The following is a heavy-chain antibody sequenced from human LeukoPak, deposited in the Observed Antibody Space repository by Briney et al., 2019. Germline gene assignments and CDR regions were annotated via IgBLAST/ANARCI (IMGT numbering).Heavy chain of an antibody. CDR1: GFTFRNYY. V-gene: IGHV3-11*01. CDR3: AREGGANHLDY. J-gene: IGHJ4*02. Sequence: PGGSLRLSCAASGFTFRNYYMSWIRQAPGKGLEWISYISSSNITMYYADSVKGRFTISRDNAKNSLYLQMNSLRAEDTAVYYCAREGGANHLDYWGQGTLVTASS. D-gene: IGHD1-26*01. CDR2: ISSSNITM.